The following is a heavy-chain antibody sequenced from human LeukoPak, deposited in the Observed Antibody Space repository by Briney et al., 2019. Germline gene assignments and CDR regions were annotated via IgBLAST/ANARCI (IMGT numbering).Heavy chain of an antibody. J-gene: IGHJ4*02. V-gene: IGHV3-21*01. CDR2: ISSSSSYI. Sequence: GGSLRLSCAVSGFTFSSSSMNWVRQAPGKGLEWVSSISSSSSYIYYADSVKGRLTISRDNAKNSLYLQMDSLRAEDTAVYYCARENEYSSSSFDYWGQGTLVTVSS. CDR3: ARENEYSSSSFDY. CDR1: GFTFSSSS. D-gene: IGHD6-6*01.